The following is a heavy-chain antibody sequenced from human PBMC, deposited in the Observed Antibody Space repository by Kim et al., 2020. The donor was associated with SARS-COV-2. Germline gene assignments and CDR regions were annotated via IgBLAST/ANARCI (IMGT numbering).Heavy chain of an antibody. Sequence: LKSRVTISVDTSKTQFSLKLSSVTAADTAVYYCAGSGYNPLGYYYYGMDVWGQGTTVTVSS. V-gene: IGHV4-30-2*04. J-gene: IGHJ6*02. D-gene: IGHD3-3*01. CDR3: AGSGYNPLGYYYYGMDV.